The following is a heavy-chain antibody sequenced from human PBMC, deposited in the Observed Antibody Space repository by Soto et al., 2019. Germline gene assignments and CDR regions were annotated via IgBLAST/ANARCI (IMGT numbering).Heavy chain of an antibody. Sequence: GGSLRLSCAASGFTFSTYAMNRVRQAPGKGLEWVSAISGGGGSTYYADSVKGRFTISRDNSKNTLYLQMNSLRAEDTAVYYCAKGIWIQLFVFDPWGQGTLVTVSS. CDR2: ISGGGGST. CDR1: GFTFSTYA. CDR3: AKGIWIQLFVFDP. D-gene: IGHD5-18*01. J-gene: IGHJ5*02. V-gene: IGHV3-23*01.